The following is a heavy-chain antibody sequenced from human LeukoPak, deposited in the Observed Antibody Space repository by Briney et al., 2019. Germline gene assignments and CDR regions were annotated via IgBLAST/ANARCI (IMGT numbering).Heavy chain of an antibody. J-gene: IGHJ4*02. CDR2: ISGSGGST. D-gene: IGHD3-10*01. CDR3: AKGDTYYYGSGSYYRY. Sequence: PGGSLRLSCAASGFTFSSYAMSWVRQAPGKGLEWVSAISGSGGSTYYADSVKGRFTISRDNSKNTLYLQMNSLRAEDTAVYYCAKGDTYYYGSGSYYRYWGQGTLVTVSS. V-gene: IGHV3-23*01. CDR1: GFTFSSYA.